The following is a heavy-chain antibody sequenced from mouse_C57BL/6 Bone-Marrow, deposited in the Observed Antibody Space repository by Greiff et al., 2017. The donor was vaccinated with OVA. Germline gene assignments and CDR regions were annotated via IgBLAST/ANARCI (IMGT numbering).Heavy chain of an antibody. CDR3: ASYSNPRDY. D-gene: IGHD2-5*01. CDR1: GYTFTDYY. V-gene: IGHV1-76*01. Sequence: QVQLQQSGAELVRPGASVKLSCKASGYTFTDYYINWVKQRPGQGLEWIARIYPGSGNTSYNEKFKGKATLTAEKSSSTAYLQLSSLTSEDAAVYFCASYSNPRDYWGQGTSVTVSS. CDR2: IYPGSGNT. J-gene: IGHJ4*01.